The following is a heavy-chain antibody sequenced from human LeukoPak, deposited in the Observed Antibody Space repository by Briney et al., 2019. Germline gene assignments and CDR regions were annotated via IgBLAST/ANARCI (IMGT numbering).Heavy chain of an antibody. J-gene: IGHJ4*02. CDR1: GFTFSSYS. D-gene: IGHD2-2*01. V-gene: IGHV3-21*01. CDR3: ASADVGCSSTSCYYFDY. CDR2: ISSSSSYI. Sequence: PGGSLRLSCAASGFTFSSYSMNWDRQAPGKVLEWVSSISSSSSYIYYADSEKGRFTISRDNAKNSLYLQMDSLRAEDTAVYYCASADVGCSSTSCYYFDYWGQGTLVTVSS.